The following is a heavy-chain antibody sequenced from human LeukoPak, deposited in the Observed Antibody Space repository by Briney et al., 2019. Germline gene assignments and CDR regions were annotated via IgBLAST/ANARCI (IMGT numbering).Heavy chain of an antibody. Sequence: SETLSLTCAVYGGSFSGYYWSWIRQPPGKGLEWIGEINHSGSTNYNPSLKSRVTISVDTSKNQFSLKLSSVTAADTAVYYCARLRSLVGTVRGVIGYYYYYMDVWGKGTTVTISS. CDR2: INHSGST. V-gene: IGHV4-34*01. D-gene: IGHD3-10*01. CDR1: GGSFSGYY. J-gene: IGHJ6*03. CDR3: ARLRSLVGTVRGVIGYYYYYMDV.